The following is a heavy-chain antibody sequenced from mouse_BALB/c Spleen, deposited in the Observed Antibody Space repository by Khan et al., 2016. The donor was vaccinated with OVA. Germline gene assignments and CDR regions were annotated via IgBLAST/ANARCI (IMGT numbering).Heavy chain of an antibody. J-gene: IGHJ2*01. D-gene: IGHD1-1*01. Sequence: EVQLLESGPGLVKPSQSLSLTCTVTGYPITSDYAWNWIRQFPGNKLEWMGFISYSGNTNYNPSLKSRISITRDTSKNQFFLQLNSVTTEDTATYYCARVYGGDFDYWGQGTTLTVSS. V-gene: IGHV3-2*02. CDR2: ISYSGNT. CDR3: ARVYGGDFDY. CDR1: GYPITSDYA.